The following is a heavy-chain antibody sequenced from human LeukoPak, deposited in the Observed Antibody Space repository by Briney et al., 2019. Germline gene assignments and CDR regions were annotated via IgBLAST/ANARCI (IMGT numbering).Heavy chain of an antibody. V-gene: IGHV3-30*18. CDR1: GFTFSSYG. CDR2: ISYDGSNK. J-gene: IGHJ3*02. Sequence: GRSLCLSCAASGFTFSSYGMQWVSQAPGKGLPWVAVISYDGSNKNYASTVKAPFTNSRDNSKNTLYLQMNSLRAEHTAVYYCAKDSGDGHNRRAFDIWGQGTMVTVSS. D-gene: IGHD5-24*01. CDR3: AKDSGDGHNRRAFDI.